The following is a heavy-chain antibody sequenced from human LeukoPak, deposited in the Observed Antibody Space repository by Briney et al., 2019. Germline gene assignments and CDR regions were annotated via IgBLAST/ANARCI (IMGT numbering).Heavy chain of an antibody. V-gene: IGHV3-11*04. J-gene: IGHJ4*02. Sequence: PGGSLRLSCAASGFRFSDYYMNWIRQAPGKGLEWTSHISSPGTTISYADSVKGRFTVSRDNAKNSLYLEMNSLRADDTAVYYCARGSGPLFYLDYWGQGTLVTVSS. D-gene: IGHD2-15*01. CDR2: ISSPGTTI. CDR3: ARGSGPLFYLDY. CDR1: GFRFSDYY.